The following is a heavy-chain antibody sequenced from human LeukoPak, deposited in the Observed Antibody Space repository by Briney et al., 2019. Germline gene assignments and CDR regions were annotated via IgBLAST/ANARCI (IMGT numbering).Heavy chain of an antibody. CDR2: INHSGST. V-gene: IGHV4-34*01. D-gene: IGHD4-23*01. Sequence: SETLSLTCAVYGGSFSGYYWSWIRQPPGKGLEWIGEINHSGSTNYNPSLKSRVTISIDTSKNQFSLKPSSVTAADTAVYYCAGRTGKYYYGMDVWGQGTTVTVSS. J-gene: IGHJ6*02. CDR3: AGRTGKYYYGMDV. CDR1: GGSFSGYY.